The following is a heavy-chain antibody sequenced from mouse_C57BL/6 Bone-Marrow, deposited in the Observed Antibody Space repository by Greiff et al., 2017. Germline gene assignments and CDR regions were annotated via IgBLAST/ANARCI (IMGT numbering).Heavy chain of an antibody. J-gene: IGHJ4*01. CDR1: GYTFTSYW. V-gene: IGHV1-69*01. CDR3: ARSNWDPYYAMDY. Sequence: VQLQQPGAELVMPGASVKLSCKASGYTFTSYWMHWVKQRPGQGLEWIGEIDPSDSYTNYNQKFKGKSTLTVDKSSITAYMQLSSLTSEDSAVYYCARSNWDPYYAMDYWGQGTSVTVSS. CDR2: IDPSDSYT. D-gene: IGHD4-1*01.